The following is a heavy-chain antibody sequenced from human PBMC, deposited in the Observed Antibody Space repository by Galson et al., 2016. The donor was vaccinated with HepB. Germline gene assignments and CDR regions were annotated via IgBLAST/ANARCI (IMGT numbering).Heavy chain of an antibody. CDR1: GFTFSFYD. CDR2: IGTAPGDT. J-gene: IGHJ6*04. CDR3: ARGKSLWTTPWNYGLDV. Sequence: SLRLSCAASGFTFSFYDMHWVRQVTGKGLEWISAIGTAPGDTYYSTSVKGRSTISRENAKNSLFLHMSSLRAGDTAVYYCARGKSLWTTPWNYGLDVWGKGTTVTVSS. V-gene: IGHV3-13*01. D-gene: IGHD3-10*01.